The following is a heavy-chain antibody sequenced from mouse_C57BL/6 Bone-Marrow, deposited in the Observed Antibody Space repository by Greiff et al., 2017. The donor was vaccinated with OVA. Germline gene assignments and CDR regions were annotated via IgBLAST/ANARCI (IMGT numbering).Heavy chain of an antibody. D-gene: IGHD2-3*01. CDR1: GYAFSSYW. J-gene: IGHJ2*01. V-gene: IGHV1-80*01. CDR3: ASRGWLLLYYCDY. Sequence: QVQLQQSGAELVKPGASVKISCKASGYAFSSYWMNWVKQRPGKGLEWIGQIYPGDGDTNYNGKFKGKATLTADKSSSTAYMQLSSLTSEDSAVYFCASRGWLLLYYCDYWGQGTTLTVSS. CDR2: IYPGDGDT.